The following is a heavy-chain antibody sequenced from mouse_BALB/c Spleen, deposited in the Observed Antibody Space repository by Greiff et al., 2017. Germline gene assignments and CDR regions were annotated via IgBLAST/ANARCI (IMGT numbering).Heavy chain of an antibody. CDR1: GFTFSSFG. V-gene: IGHV5-17*02. CDR2: ISSGSSTI. J-gene: IGHJ4*01. CDR3: ARLGGYYGGYYAMDY. Sequence: EVQLQQSGGGLVQPGGSRKLSCAASGFTFSSFGMHWVRQAPEKGLEWVAYISSGSSTIYYADTVKGRFTIARDNPKNTLFLQMTSLRSEDTAMYYCARLGGYYGGYYAMDYWGQGTSVTVSS. D-gene: IGHD2-3*01.